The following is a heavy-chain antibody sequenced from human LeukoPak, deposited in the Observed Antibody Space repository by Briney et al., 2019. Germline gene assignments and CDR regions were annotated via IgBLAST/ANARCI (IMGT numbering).Heavy chain of an antibody. CDR1: GDSVSHD. V-gene: IGHV1-69*05. J-gene: IGHJ6*03. CDR3: ASDSGSGMYYMDV. CDR2: IIPMSRTT. Sequence: SVKVSCKASGDSVSHDISWVRQAPGQGFEWMGGIIPMSRTTDYAQKFRDRVTITTDESTSTVYVEVRSLSFEDTAVYYCASDSGSGMYYMDVWGKGTTVAVAS. D-gene: IGHD3-10*01.